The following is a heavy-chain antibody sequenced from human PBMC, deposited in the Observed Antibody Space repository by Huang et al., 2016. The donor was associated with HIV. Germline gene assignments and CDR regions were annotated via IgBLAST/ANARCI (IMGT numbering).Heavy chain of an antibody. D-gene: IGHD3-9*01. CDR3: ARLTGYSTFDI. CDR2: IYTSGTT. CDR1: GGSISSGNYY. J-gene: IGHJ3*02. V-gene: IGHV4-61*09. Sequence: QVQLQESGPGLVKPSQTLSLTCSVSGGSISSGNYYWSWIRKPAGKGLEWIGHIYTSGTTSYNSPLKRRVTISVATSKNQFSLKLSSVTAADTAVYYCARLTGYSTFDIWGHGTVVTVSS.